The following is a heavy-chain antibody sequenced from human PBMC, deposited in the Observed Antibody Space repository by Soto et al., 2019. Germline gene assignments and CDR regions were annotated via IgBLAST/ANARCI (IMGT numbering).Heavy chain of an antibody. Sequence: PSETLSLTCTVSGGSISSSSYYWGWIRQPPGKGLEWIGSIYYSGSTYYNPSLKSRVTISVDTSKNQFSLKLSSVTAADTAVYYCARGGGGGNSGAPNDYWGQGTLVTVSS. V-gene: IGHV4-39*01. CDR2: IYYSGST. CDR3: ARGGGGGNSGAPNDY. J-gene: IGHJ4*02. CDR1: GGSISSSSYY. D-gene: IGHD2-21*02.